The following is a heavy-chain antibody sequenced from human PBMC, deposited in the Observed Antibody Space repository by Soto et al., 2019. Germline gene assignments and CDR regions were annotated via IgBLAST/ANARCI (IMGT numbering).Heavy chain of an antibody. J-gene: IGHJ6*02. Sequence: ETLSLTCTVSGGSISSYYWSWIRQPPGKGLEWIGYIYYSGSTNYNPSLKSRVTISVDTSKNQFSLKLSSVTAADTAVYYCARERLGLRGYYYGMDVWGQGTTVTVSS. V-gene: IGHV4-59*01. D-gene: IGHD1-7*01. CDR3: ARERLGLRGYYYGMDV. CDR1: GGSISSYY. CDR2: IYYSGST.